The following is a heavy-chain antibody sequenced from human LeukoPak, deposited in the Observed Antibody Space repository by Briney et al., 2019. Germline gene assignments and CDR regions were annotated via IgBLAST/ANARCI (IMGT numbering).Heavy chain of an antibody. CDR1: GYTFTGYY. J-gene: IGHJ5*02. V-gene: IGHV1-2*02. D-gene: IGHD2-2*01. Sequence: ASVKVSCKASGYTFTGYYMHWVRQAPGQGLEWMGWINPNSGGTNCAQKFQGRVTMTRDTSISTAYMELSRLRSDDTAVYYCARDREDIVVVPALSWFDPWGQGTLVTVSS. CDR3: ARDREDIVVVPALSWFDP. CDR2: INPNSGGT.